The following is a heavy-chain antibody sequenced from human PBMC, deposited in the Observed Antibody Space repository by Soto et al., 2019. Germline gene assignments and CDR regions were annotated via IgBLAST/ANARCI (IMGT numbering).Heavy chain of an antibody. D-gene: IGHD1-7*01. Sequence: GGSLRLSCAASGFTFSSYSMNWVRQAPGKGLEWVSSISSSSSYIYYADSVKGRFTISRDNAKNSLYLQMNSLRAEDTAVYYCARGSGITGTDVYAFDIWGQGTMVTVSS. CDR1: GFTFSSYS. V-gene: IGHV3-21*01. J-gene: IGHJ3*02. CDR2: ISSSSSYI. CDR3: ARGSGITGTDVYAFDI.